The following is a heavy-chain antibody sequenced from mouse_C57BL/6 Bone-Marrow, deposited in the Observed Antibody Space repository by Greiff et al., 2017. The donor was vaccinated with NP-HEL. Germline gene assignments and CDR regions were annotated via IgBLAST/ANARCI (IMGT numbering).Heavy chain of an antibody. V-gene: IGHV1-69*01. D-gene: IGHD1-1*01. CDR2: IDPSDSYT. CDR1: GYTFTSYW. J-gene: IGHJ3*01. CDR3: AREGYYGSSYWFAY. Sequence: QVQLQQPGAELVMPGASVKLSCKASGYTFTSYWMHWVKQRPRQGLEWIGEIDPSDSYTNYNQKFKGKSTLTVDKSSSTAYMQLSSLTSEDSAVDYCAREGYYGSSYWFAYWGQGTLVTVSA.